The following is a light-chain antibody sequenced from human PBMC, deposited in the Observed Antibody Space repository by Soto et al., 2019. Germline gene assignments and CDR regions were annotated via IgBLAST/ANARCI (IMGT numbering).Light chain of an antibody. CDR1: QGISNY. V-gene: IGKV1-27*01. J-gene: IGKJ3*01. CDR2: AAS. CDR3: QKYKSAPFT. Sequence: DIQMTQSPSSLSASVGDRVTITCRASQGISNYLAWYQQKPGKVPKLLIYAASTLESAVPSRFSGSGSGTDFTLTISSLQPEDVASYYCQKYKSAPFTFGPGTKVDIK.